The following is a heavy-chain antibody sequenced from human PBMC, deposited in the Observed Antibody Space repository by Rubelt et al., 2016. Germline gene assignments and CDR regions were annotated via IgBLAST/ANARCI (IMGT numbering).Heavy chain of an antibody. J-gene: IGHJ4*02. CDR3: ARHKGYCSSTGCYGGYFDY. D-gene: IGHD2-2*01. CDR2: IYHGGST. V-gene: IGHV4-34*01. Sequence: GLECIGEIYHGGSTNYNPSLKSRVTTSVDTSKNQFSLKLSSVTAADTAVYDCARHKGYCSSTGCYGGYFDYWGQGTLVTVSS.